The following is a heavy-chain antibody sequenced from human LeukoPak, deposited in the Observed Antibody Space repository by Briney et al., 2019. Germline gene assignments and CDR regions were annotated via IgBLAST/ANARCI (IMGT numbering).Heavy chain of an antibody. V-gene: IGHV4-39*01. CDR1: GGSISSSSYY. CDR3: ARLVGTASYYFDY. J-gene: IGHJ4*02. D-gene: IGHD6-19*01. CDR2: IYYSGST. Sequence: SETLSLTCTVSGGSISSSSYYWAWIRQPPGKVLEWIGSIYYSGSTYHNPPLKSRVTISVDTSKNQFSLKLSSVTAADTAVYCCARLVGTASYYFDYWGQGTLVTVSS.